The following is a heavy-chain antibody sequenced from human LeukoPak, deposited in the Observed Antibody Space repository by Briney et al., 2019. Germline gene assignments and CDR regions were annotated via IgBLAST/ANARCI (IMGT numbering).Heavy chain of an antibody. Sequence: GASVKISCKASGYTFSGYYMHWVRQAPGQGLEWMGIINPSGGSTSYAQKFQGRVTMTRDTSTSTVYMELSSLRSEDTAVYYCARDRRTYYYDSSGYLFSPDAFDIWGQGTMVTVSS. CDR3: ARDRRTYYYDSSGYLFSPDAFDI. CDR2: INPSGGST. D-gene: IGHD3-22*01. J-gene: IGHJ3*02. CDR1: GYTFSGYY. V-gene: IGHV1-46*01.